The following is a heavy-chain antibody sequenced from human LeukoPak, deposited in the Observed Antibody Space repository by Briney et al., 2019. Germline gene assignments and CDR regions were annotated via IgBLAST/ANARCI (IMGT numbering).Heavy chain of an antibody. CDR3: ARDSAVTVDY. V-gene: IGHV4-61*02. Sequence: PSETLSLTCTVSGGSISSGSYYWSWIRQPAGKGLEWIGRIYTSGSTNYNPSLKRRVTISVDTSKNQFSLKLSSVTAADTAVYYCARDSAVTVDYWGQGTLVTVSS. J-gene: IGHJ4*02. D-gene: IGHD4-17*01. CDR2: IYTSGST. CDR1: GGSISSGSYY.